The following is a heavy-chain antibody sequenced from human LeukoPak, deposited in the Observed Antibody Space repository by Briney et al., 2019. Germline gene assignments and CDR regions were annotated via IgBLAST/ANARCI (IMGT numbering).Heavy chain of an antibody. CDR2: IHTSGST. CDR3: AGRGLSTGWTFDY. CDR1: GGSISTYY. Sequence: SETLSLTCSVSGGSISTYYWSWIRQPAGKGLEWIAQIHTSGSTNFNPSLKSRVSISMNTPNNQFSLMISSVTAADTAIYYCAGRGLSTGWTFDYWGHGTLVTVSS. V-gene: IGHV4-4*07. D-gene: IGHD6-19*01. J-gene: IGHJ4*01.